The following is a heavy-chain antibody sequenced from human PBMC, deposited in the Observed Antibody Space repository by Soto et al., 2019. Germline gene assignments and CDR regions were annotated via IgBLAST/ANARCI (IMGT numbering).Heavy chain of an antibody. CDR3: AREPRITIFGVVIRSGWFDP. D-gene: IGHD3-3*01. J-gene: IGHJ5*02. Sequence: SETLSLTCTVSGGSISSGDYYWSWIRQPPGKGLERIGYIYYSGSTYYNPSLKSRVTISVDTSKNQFSLKLSSVTAADTAVYYCAREPRITIFGVVIRSGWFDPWGQGTLVTVSS. CDR1: GGSISSGDYY. CDR2: IYYSGST. V-gene: IGHV4-30-4*01.